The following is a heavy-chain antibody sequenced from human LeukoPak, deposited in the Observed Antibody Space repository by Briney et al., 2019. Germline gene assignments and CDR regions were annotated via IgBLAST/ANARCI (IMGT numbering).Heavy chain of an antibody. CDR2: IYSDGRT. CDR1: GFTVSSNY. D-gene: IGHD3-22*01. V-gene: IGHV3-53*01. CDR3: ARGLFLSGYLDAFDI. Sequence: PGGSLRLSCAASGFTVSSNYMSWVRQAPGKGLEWVSVIYSDGRTYYADSVKGRCTISRDNSKNTLYLQMNSLRVEDTAVYYCARGLFLSGYLDAFDIWGQGTVVTVSS. J-gene: IGHJ3*02.